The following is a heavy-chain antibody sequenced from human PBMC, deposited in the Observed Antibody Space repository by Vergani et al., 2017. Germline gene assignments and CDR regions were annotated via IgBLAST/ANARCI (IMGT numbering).Heavy chain of an antibody. D-gene: IGHD2-2*01. CDR1: GYTFTSYG. Sequence: QVQLVQSGAEVKKPGASVKVSCKASGYTFTSYGISWVRQAPGQGLEWMGWIIPIFGTANYAQKFQGRVTITADESTSTAYMELSSLRSEDTAVYYCAVGDCSSTSCYGLVGYYYYYMDVWGKGTTVTVSS. J-gene: IGHJ6*03. CDR2: IIPIFGTA. V-gene: IGHV1-69*13. CDR3: AVGDCSSTSCYGLVGYYYYYMDV.